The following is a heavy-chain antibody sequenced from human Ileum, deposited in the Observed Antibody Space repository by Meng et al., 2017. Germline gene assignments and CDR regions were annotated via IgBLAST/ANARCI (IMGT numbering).Heavy chain of an antibody. CDR1: GYTFTGYY. V-gene: IGHV1-2*06. D-gene: IGHD2-21*02. J-gene: IGHJ4*02. CDR2: INPNSGGT. Sequence: QWQLVHAGAEVKRPGASVKVSGKAPGYTFTGYYMHGVRQAPGQGLEWMGRINPNSGGTNYAQKFQGRVTMTRDTSISTAYMELSRLRSDDTAVYYCARENVTPGKVIDYWGQGTLVTVSS. CDR3: ARENVTPGKVIDY.